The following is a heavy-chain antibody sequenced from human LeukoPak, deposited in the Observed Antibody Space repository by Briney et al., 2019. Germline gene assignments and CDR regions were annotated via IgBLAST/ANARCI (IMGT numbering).Heavy chain of an antibody. V-gene: IGHV1-69*06. CDR2: IIPIFGTA. Sequence: SVKVSCKASGGTFSSYAISWVRQAPGQGLEWMGGIIPIFGTANYAQKFQGRVTITADKSTSTAYMELSSLRSEDTAVYYCARGGIAVADHDYWGQGTLVTVSS. J-gene: IGHJ4*02. CDR1: GGTFSSYA. CDR3: ARGGIAVADHDY. D-gene: IGHD6-19*01.